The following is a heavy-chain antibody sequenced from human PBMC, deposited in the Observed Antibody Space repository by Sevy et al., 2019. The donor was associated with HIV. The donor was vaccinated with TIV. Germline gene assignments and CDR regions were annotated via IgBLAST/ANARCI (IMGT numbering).Heavy chain of an antibody. J-gene: IGHJ4*02. CDR2: IWYDGINR. V-gene: IGHV3-33*01. CDR3: ARDNLLPIMVSMVRGALSYYFDY. Sequence: GGSLRLSCAASGFTFSSYGMHWVRQAPGKGLEWVAVIWYDGINRYYPDSVKGRFTISRDNSKNTLYLQMNSLRAEDTAVYYCARDNLLPIMVSMVRGALSYYFDYWGQGTLVTVSS. CDR1: GFTFSSYG. D-gene: IGHD3-10*01.